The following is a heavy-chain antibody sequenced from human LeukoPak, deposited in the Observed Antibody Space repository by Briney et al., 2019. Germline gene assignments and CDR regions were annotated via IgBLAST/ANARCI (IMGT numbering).Heavy chain of an antibody. J-gene: IGHJ6*02. V-gene: IGHV4-34*01. CDR2: INHSGST. CDR3: ARLPRIAVAGRAYYYYGTDV. D-gene: IGHD6-19*01. Sequence: PSETLSLTCAVYGGSFSGYYWSWIRQPPGKGLEWIGEINHSGSTNYNPSLKSRVTISVDTSKNQFSLKLSSVTAADTAVYYCARLPRIAVAGRAYYYYGTDVWGQGTTVTVSS. CDR1: GGSFSGYY.